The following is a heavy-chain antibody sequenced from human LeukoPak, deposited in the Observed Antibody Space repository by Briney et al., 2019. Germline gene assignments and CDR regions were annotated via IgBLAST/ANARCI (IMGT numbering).Heavy chain of an antibody. CDR2: TYYRSKWYN. CDR1: GDSVSSNSAA. V-gene: IGHV6-1*01. J-gene: IGHJ3*02. Sequence: SQTLSLTCAISGDSVSSNSAAWNWIRQSPSRGLEWLGRTYYRSKWYNDYAVSVKSRITINPDTSKNQFSLQLNSVTPEDTAVCYCARSVLKCSSGSQCPYYYGSGSYYVDAFDTWGQGTMVTVSS. CDR3: ARSVLKCSSGSQCPYYYGSGSYYVDAFDT. D-gene: IGHD3-10*01.